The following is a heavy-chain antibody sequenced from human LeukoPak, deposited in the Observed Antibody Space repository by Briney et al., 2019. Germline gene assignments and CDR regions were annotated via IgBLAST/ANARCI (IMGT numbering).Heavy chain of an antibody. J-gene: IGHJ4*02. CDR1: GFTVSSNP. CDR3: ARASFCISGGSCYWDY. CDR2: IHEIGNT. D-gene: IGHD2-15*01. V-gene: IGHV4-34*01. Sequence: PGGSLRLSCAASGFTVSSNPMSWVRQPPGKGLEWIGEIHEIGNTRYNPSLKSRVTISVDTSKNQFSLKLTSLTAADTAVYYCARASFCISGGSCYWDYWGQGILVTVSS.